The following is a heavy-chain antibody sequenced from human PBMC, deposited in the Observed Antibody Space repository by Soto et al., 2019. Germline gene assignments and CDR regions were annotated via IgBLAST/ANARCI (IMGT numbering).Heavy chain of an antibody. Sequence: EASVKVSWKASGGTFSSYAISWVRQAPGQGLEWMGGIIPIFGTANYAQKFQGRVTITADESTSTAYMELSSLRSEDTAVYYCARAVQLLTAFDYWGQGTLVTVSS. D-gene: IGHD2-2*01. J-gene: IGHJ4*02. CDR2: IIPIFGTA. V-gene: IGHV1-69*13. CDR1: GGTFSSYA. CDR3: ARAVQLLTAFDY.